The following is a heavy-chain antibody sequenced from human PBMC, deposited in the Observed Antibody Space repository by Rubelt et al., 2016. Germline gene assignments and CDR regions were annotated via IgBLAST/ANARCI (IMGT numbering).Heavy chain of an antibody. J-gene: IGHJ4*02. Sequence: QVQLVQSGAEVKKPGASVKVSCKASGYTFTSYAMHWVRQAPGQRLEWMGWINAGNGNTKYSQKFQGIVTITRDTAASTAYMELSSLRSEDTAVYYCARSSSSLLSQSDYWGQGTLVTVSS. CDR3: ARSSSSLLSQSDY. CDR1: GYTFTSYA. V-gene: IGHV1-3*01. CDR2: INAGNGNT. D-gene: IGHD6-6*01.